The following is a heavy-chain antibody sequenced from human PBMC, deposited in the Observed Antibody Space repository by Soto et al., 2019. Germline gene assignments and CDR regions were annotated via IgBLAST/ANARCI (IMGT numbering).Heavy chain of an antibody. J-gene: IGHJ5*02. CDR3: ARVTMIVVFDP. CDR2: ISAYNGNT. D-gene: IGHD3-22*01. V-gene: IGHV1-18*01. CDR1: GYTFTSYG. Sequence: ASVKVSCKASGYTFTSYGISWVRQAPGQGLEWMGWISAYNGNTNYAQKLQGRVTITADESTSTAYMELSSLRSEDTAVYYCARVTMIVVFDPWGQGTLVTVSS.